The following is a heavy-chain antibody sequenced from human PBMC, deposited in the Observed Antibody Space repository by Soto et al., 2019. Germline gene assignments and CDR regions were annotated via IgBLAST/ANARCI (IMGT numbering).Heavy chain of an antibody. CDR1: GDSVSSNSAA. CDR3: VRDRGVAGIPVRAFDI. CDR2: TYYRSKWYN. J-gene: IGHJ3*02. V-gene: IGHV6-1*01. D-gene: IGHD6-19*01. Sequence: PSQTLSLTCAISGDSVSSNSAAWNWIRQSPSRGLEWLGRTYYRSKWYNDYAVSVKSRITINPDTSKNQFSLQLNSVTPEDTAVYYCVRDRGVAGIPVRAFDIWGQGTMVTVSS.